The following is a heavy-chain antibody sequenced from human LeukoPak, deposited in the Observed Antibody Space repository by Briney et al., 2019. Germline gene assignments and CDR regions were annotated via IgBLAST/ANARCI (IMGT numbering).Heavy chain of an antibody. CDR3: TREGGDDWNDGGTAFDY. CDR1: GFTFSSYW. D-gene: IGHD1-1*01. V-gene: IGHV3-74*01. J-gene: IGHJ4*02. CDR2: INSDGSRT. Sequence: GGSLRLSCAASGFTFSSYWMHWVRQAPGKGLVWVSRINSDGSRTYYADSVKGRFTISRDNSKNTLYLQMNSLRTEDTAVYYCTREGGDDWNDGGTAFDYWGQGILVAVSS.